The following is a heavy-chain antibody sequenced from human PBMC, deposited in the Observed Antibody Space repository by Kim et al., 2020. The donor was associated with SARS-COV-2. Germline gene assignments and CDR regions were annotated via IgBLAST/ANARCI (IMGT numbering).Heavy chain of an antibody. V-gene: IGHV5-51*01. CDR1: GYSFTSYW. CDR3: ARRDGYCSSTSCAYFDY. J-gene: IGHJ4*02. CDR2: IYPGDSDT. D-gene: IGHD2-2*03. Sequence: GESLKISCKGSGYSFTSYWIGWVRQMPGKGLEWMGIIYPGDSDTRYSPSFQGQVTISADKSISTAYLQWSSLKASDTAMYYCARRDGYCSSTSCAYFDYWGQGTLVTVSS.